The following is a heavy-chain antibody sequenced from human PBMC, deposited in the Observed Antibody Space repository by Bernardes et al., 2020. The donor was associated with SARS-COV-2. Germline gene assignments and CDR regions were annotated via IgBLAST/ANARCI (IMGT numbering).Heavy chain of an antibody. V-gene: IGHV3-9*01. D-gene: IGHD6-13*01. CDR1: GFTFDDYA. CDR3: AKGKSYSSSWYFDF. Sequence: GGSLRLSCAASGFTFDDYAMHWVRQAPGKGLEWVSGISWNSGSFAYADSVKGRFTISRDNAKNSLYLQMNSLRPEDTALYYCAKGKSYSSSWYFDFWGQGTLVTVSS. CDR2: ISWNSGSF. J-gene: IGHJ4*02.